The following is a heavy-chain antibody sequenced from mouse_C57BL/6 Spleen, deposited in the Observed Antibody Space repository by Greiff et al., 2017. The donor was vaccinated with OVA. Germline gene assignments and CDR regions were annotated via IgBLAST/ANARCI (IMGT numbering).Heavy chain of an antibody. CDR1: GFNIKDYY. Sequence: VQLQQSGAELVKPGASVKLSCTASGFNIKDYYMHWVKQRTEQGLEWIGRIDPEDGETKYAPKFPGKATITADTSSNTAYLQLSSLTSEGTAVYYSARAIATVVANWYCEVWGTGTTLTVSS. CDR3: ARAIATVVANWYCEV. J-gene: IGHJ1*03. V-gene: IGHV14-2*01. D-gene: IGHD1-1*01. CDR2: IDPEDGET.